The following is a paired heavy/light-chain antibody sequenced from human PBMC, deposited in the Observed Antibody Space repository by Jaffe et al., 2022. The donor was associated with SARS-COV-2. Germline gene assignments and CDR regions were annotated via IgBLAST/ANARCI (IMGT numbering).Heavy chain of an antibody. D-gene: IGHD5-12*01. CDR1: GFTFSDCY. CDR2: IGSSSSYT. CDR3: ASMRDGSNPFDC. V-gene: IGHV3-11*06. J-gene: IGHJ4*02. Sequence: QVQLVESGGGLVKPGGSLRLSCAASGFTFSDCYMSWIRQAPGKGLEWVSSIGSSSSYTNYADSVRGRFTISRDNAKDSLYLQMNSLRAEDTAVYYCASMRDGSNPFDCWGQGTLVTVSS.
Light chain of an antibody. CDR2: WAS. CDR3: QQYYSTPYT. Sequence: DIVMTQSPDSLAVSLGERATINCKSSQSVLYSSNNKNYLGWYQQKPGQPPKLLIYWASTRESGVPDRFSGSGSGTDFTLTISSLQAEDVAVYYCQQYYSTPYTFGQGTKLEIK. J-gene: IGKJ2*01. CDR1: QSVLYSSNNKNY. V-gene: IGKV4-1*01.